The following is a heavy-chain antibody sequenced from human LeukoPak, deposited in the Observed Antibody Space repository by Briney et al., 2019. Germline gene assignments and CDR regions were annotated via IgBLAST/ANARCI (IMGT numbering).Heavy chain of an antibody. Sequence: ASVKVSCKASGYTFTSYGISWVRQAPGQPLEYMEWITAYNGNTNHPQKLQGRVTMTTATSTSTAYMELRSLRSDDTAVYYCARDRQYYDFWSGPDYWGQGTLVTVSS. D-gene: IGHD3-3*01. J-gene: IGHJ4*02. V-gene: IGHV1-18*01. CDR1: GYTFTSYG. CDR2: ITAYNGNT. CDR3: ARDRQYYDFWSGPDY.